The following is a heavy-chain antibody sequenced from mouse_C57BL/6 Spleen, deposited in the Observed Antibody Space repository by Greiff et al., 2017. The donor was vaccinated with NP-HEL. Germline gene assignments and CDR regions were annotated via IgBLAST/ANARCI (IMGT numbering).Heavy chain of an antibody. CDR3: TRYDYYAMAWFAY. Sequence: VQLQQSGAELVRPGASVTLSCKASGYTFTDYEMHWVKQTPVHGLEWIGAIDPETGGTAYNQKFKGKAILTADKSSSTAYMELRSLTSEDSAVYYWTRYDYYAMAWFAYWGQGTLVTVSA. D-gene: IGHD2-1*01. CDR1: GYTFTDYE. CDR2: IDPETGGT. V-gene: IGHV1-15*01. J-gene: IGHJ3*01.